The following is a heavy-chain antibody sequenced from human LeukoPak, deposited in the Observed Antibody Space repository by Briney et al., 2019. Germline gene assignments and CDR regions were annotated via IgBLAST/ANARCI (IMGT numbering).Heavy chain of an antibody. CDR2: INHSGST. CDR1: DGSFSGYY. Sequence: SETLSLTCAVYDGSFSGYYWTWIRQPLGKGLEWIGEINHSGSTNYNPSLKSRVTISVDTSKNQFSLKLTSVTAADTAVYYCARVHGYYDILTGYYRYYFDYWGQGTLVTVSS. V-gene: IGHV4-34*01. D-gene: IGHD3-9*01. J-gene: IGHJ4*02. CDR3: ARVHGYYDILTGYYRYYFDY.